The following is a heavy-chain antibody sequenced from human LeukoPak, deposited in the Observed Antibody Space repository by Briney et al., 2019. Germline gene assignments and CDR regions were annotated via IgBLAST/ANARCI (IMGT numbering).Heavy chain of an antibody. Sequence: SETLSLTCTVSGGSISSYYWSWIRQHPGKGLEWIGYIYYSGSTNYNPSLKSRVTISVDTSKNQFSLKLSSVTAADTAVYYCARHDSSSSDFDYWGQGTLVTVSS. CDR2: IYYSGST. V-gene: IGHV4-59*08. CDR3: ARHDSSSSDFDY. CDR1: GGSISSYY. J-gene: IGHJ4*02. D-gene: IGHD6-6*01.